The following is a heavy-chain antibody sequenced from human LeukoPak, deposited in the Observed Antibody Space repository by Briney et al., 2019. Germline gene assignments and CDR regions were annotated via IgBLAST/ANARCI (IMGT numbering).Heavy chain of an antibody. D-gene: IGHD4-17*01. V-gene: IGHV4-34*01. Sequence: SSETLSLTCAVYGGSFSGYYWSWIRQPPGKGLEWIGEINHSGSTNYNPSLKSRVTISVDTSKKQFSLKLSSVTAADTAVYYCARFIWTTVTTRAGGFDPWGQGTLVTVSS. CDR1: GGSFSGYY. CDR3: ARFIWTTVTTRAGGFDP. CDR2: INHSGST. J-gene: IGHJ5*02.